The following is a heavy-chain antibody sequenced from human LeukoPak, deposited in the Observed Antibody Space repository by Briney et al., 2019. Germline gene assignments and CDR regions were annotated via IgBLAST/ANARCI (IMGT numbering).Heavy chain of an antibody. CDR2: ISYDGSNK. D-gene: IGHD2-21*02. CDR1: GFTFSSYG. CDR3: AKKYCGGDCYLDGFDY. Sequence: GGSLRLSCAASGFTFSSYGMHWVPQAPGKGLEWVAVISYDGSNKYYADSVKGRFTISRDNSKNTLYLQMNSLRAEDTAVYYCAKKYCGGDCYLDGFDYWGQGTLVTVSS. J-gene: IGHJ4*02. V-gene: IGHV3-30*18.